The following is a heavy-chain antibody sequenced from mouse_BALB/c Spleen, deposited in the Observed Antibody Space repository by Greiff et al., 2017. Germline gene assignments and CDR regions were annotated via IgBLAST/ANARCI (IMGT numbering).Heavy chain of an antibody. CDR3: ARLGYGTFYAMDY. J-gene: IGHJ4*01. Sequence: EVQVVESGAELVKPGASVKLSCTASGFNIKDTYMHWVKQRPEQGLEWIGRIDPANGNTKYDPKFQRKATITADTSSNTAYLQLSSLTSEDTAVYYCARLGYGTFYAMDYWGQGTSVTVSS. CDR2: IDPANGNT. D-gene: IGHD1-1*01. CDR1: GFNIKDTY. V-gene: IGHV14-3*02.